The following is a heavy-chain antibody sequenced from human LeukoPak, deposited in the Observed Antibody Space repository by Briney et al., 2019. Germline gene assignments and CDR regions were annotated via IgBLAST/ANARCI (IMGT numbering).Heavy chain of an antibody. CDR2: IYSGGYT. V-gene: IGHV3-53*01. D-gene: IGHD6-13*01. CDR3: ASAIGSTWYEFDY. CDR1: GFTVNNNY. J-gene: IGHJ4*02. Sequence: PGGSLRLSCAASGFTVNNNYMSWVRQAPGRGLEWVSVIYSGGYTYYAGSVKGRFTISRDNSKNTLYLQMNSLRAEDTAVYYCASAIGSTWYEFDYWAREPWSPSPQ.